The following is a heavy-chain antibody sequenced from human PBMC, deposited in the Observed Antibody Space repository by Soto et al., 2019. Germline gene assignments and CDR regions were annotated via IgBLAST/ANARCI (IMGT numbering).Heavy chain of an antibody. J-gene: IGHJ6*02. CDR2: ISAYNGNT. V-gene: IGHV1-18*01. Sequence: ASVKVSCKASGYTFTSYGISWVRQAPGQGLEWMGWISAYNGNTNYAQKLQGRVTMTTDTSTSTAYMELRSLRSDDTAVYYCARDRQLLVLRGGMDVWGQGTTVTVSS. CDR3: ARDRQLLVLRGGMDV. D-gene: IGHD6-19*01. CDR1: GYTFTSYG.